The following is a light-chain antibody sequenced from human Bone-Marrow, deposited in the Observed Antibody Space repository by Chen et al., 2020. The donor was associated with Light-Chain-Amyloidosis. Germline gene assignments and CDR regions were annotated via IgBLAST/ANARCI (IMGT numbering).Light chain of an antibody. CDR1: DLPTKY. Sequence: SYELTQPPSVSVSPGPTATITCSGDDLPTKYAYWYQQKPGQAPVLVIHRDTERPSGISERFSGSSSGTTATLTISGVQAEDEADYHCQSADSSGTYEVIFCGGTKLTVL. CDR3: QSADSSGTYEVI. J-gene: IGLJ2*01. V-gene: IGLV3-25*03. CDR2: RDT.